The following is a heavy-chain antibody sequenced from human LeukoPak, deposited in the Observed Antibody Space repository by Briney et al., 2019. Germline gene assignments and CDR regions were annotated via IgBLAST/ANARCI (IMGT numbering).Heavy chain of an antibody. CDR3: AKDVGRSYDLDY. Sequence: ASVKVSCKASGYTFTSYGISWVRQAPGQGLEWMGWISAYNGNTDYAQSLQGRVTMTIDTSTSTVYMELRSLRSDDTAVYYCAKDVGRSYDLDYWGQGTLVTVSS. D-gene: IGHD3-16*01. CDR1: GYTFTSYG. CDR2: ISAYNGNT. J-gene: IGHJ4*02. V-gene: IGHV1-18*01.